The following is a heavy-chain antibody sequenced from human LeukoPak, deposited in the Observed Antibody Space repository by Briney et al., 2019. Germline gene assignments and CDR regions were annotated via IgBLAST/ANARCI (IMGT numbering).Heavy chain of an antibody. J-gene: IGHJ3*02. V-gene: IGHV3-30*02. CDR1: GFTFSTYW. CDR3: AKGGSYSDAFDI. Sequence: GGSLRLSCAASGFTFSTYWMHWVRQAPGKGLEWVAFIRYDGSNKFYTDSVKGRFTISRDNSKNTLYLQMNSLRAEDTAVYYCAKGGSYSDAFDIWGQGTMVTVSS. D-gene: IGHD1-26*01. CDR2: IRYDGSNK.